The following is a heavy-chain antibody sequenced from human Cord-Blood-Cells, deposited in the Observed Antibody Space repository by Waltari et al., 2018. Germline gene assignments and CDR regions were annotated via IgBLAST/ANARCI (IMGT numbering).Heavy chain of an antibody. J-gene: IGHJ4*02. Sequence: QLQLQQWGAGLLKPSETLSLTCAVYGGSFRGSYWCWLCHPQGKGLEWMGEINHSGSTNYNPSLKSRLTISVVPTKNPLSLKLTSVPSADTAVYSCARDILNCIGWYEGSYWGQGTLVTVAS. CDR2: INHSGST. CDR3: ARDILNCIGWYEGSY. CDR1: GGSFRGSY. V-gene: IGHV4-34*01. D-gene: IGHD6-19*01.